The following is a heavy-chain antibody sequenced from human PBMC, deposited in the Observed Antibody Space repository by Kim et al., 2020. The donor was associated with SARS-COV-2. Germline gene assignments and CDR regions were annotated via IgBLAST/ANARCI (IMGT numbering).Heavy chain of an antibody. J-gene: IGHJ6*02. D-gene: IGHD1-1*01. Sequence: SETLSLTCNVSSGSISGYYWSWIRQPPGKGLEWIGDIYNSGNTNYNPSLKSRVSISVDTSKNQFSLKLSSVTAADTAVYYCARGVKPGGTTISYYYAMDAWGQGPTVPV. V-gene: IGHV4-59*12. CDR3: ARGVKPGGTTISYYYAMDA. CDR1: SGSISGYY. CDR2: IYNSGNT.